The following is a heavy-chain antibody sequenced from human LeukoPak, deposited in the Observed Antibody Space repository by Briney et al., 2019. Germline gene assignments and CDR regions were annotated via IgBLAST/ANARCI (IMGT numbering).Heavy chain of an antibody. CDR2: IYYSGST. CDR3: ARGTGSSDY. V-gene: IGHV4-39*07. CDR1: GGSISSSSYY. J-gene: IGHJ4*02. D-gene: IGHD1-1*01. Sequence: PSETLSLTCTVSGGSISSSSYYWGWIRQPPGKGLEWIGSIYYSGSTYYNPSLKSRVTISVDTSKNQFSLKLSSVTAADTAVYYCARGTGSSDYWGQGTLVTVSS.